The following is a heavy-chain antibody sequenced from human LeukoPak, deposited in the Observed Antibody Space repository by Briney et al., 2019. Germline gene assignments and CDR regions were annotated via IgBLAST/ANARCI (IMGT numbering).Heavy chain of an antibody. Sequence: SETLSLTCAVSGGSISSGGYSWSWIRQPPGKGLEWIGYIYHSGSTYYNPSLKSRVTISVDRSKNQFSLKLGSVTAADTAVYYCARGPSLVRGRGFDYWGQGTLVTVSS. D-gene: IGHD3-10*01. CDR3: ARGPSLVRGRGFDY. V-gene: IGHV4-30-2*01. CDR2: IYHSGST. CDR1: GGSISSGGYS. J-gene: IGHJ4*02.